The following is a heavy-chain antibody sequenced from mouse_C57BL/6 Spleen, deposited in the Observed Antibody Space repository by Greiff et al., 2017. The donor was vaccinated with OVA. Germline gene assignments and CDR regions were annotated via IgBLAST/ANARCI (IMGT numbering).Heavy chain of an antibody. CDR3: ARGATGSFDY. CDR2: IYPSDSET. D-gene: IGHD4-1*01. Sequence: VQLQQPGAELVRPGSSVKLSCKASGYTFTSYWMDWVKQRPGQGLEWIGNIYPSDSETHYNQKFKDKATLTVDKSSSTAYMQLSSLTSEDSAVYYCARGATGSFDYWGQGTTLTVSS. J-gene: IGHJ2*01. V-gene: IGHV1-61*01. CDR1: GYTFTSYW.